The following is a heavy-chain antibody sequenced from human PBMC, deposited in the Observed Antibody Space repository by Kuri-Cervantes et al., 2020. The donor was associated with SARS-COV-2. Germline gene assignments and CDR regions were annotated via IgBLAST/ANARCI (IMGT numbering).Heavy chain of an antibody. CDR3: AKDLGRPNWFDP. CDR2: ISGSGGST. Sequence: GGSLRLSCAAFGFTFSSYAMSWVRQAPGKGLEWVSAISGSGGSTYYADSVKGRFTISRDNSKNTLYLQMNSLRAEDTAVYYCAKDLGRPNWFDPWGQGTLVTVSS. J-gene: IGHJ5*02. V-gene: IGHV3-23*01. CDR1: GFTFSSYA.